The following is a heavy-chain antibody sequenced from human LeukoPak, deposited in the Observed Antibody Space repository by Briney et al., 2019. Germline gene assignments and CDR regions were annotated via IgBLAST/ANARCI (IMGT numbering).Heavy chain of an antibody. Sequence: PGGSLRLSCAASGFTFSSYGMHWVRQAPGKGLEWVAVISYVGSNKYYADSVKGRFTISRDNSKNTLYLQMNSLRAEDTAVYYCAKDFSYSGSSYGMDVWGQGTTVTVSS. D-gene: IGHD1-26*01. J-gene: IGHJ6*02. CDR2: ISYVGSNK. CDR1: GFTFSSYG. V-gene: IGHV3-30*18. CDR3: AKDFSYSGSSYGMDV.